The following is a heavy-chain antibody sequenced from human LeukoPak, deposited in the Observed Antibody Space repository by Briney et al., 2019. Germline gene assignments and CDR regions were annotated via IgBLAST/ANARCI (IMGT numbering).Heavy chain of an antibody. J-gene: IGHJ4*02. CDR2: IRYDGSNK. D-gene: IGHD6-19*01. CDR1: GFSLSAYA. CDR3: AKDDSLAVALDY. V-gene: IGHV3-30*02. Sequence: GGSLRLSCVVSGFSLSAYAMTWVRQAPDKGLEWVAFIRYDGSNKYYADSVKGRFTISRDNSKNTLYLQMNSLRAEDTAVYYCAKDDSLAVALDYRGQGTLVTVSS.